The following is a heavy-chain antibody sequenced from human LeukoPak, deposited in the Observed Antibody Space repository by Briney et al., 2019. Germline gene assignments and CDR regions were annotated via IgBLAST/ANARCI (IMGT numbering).Heavy chain of an antibody. CDR2: INSDGSST. Sequence: GGSLRLSCAASGFTFSSYWMHWVPEAPGKGLLWVSRINSDGSSTSYADSVKGRFTISRDNAKNTLYLQMNSLRAEDTAVYYCARRIAAAAAPYYFDYWGQGTLVTVSS. V-gene: IGHV3-74*01. CDR3: ARRIAAAAAPYYFDY. D-gene: IGHD6-13*01. CDR1: GFTFSSYW. J-gene: IGHJ4*02.